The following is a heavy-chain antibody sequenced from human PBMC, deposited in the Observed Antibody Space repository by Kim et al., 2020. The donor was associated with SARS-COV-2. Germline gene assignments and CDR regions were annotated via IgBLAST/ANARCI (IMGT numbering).Heavy chain of an antibody. Sequence: SVKGRFTISRDNSKNTLYLQMNSLRAEDTAVYYCAIHRVLRYFDWLPFDIWGQGTMVTVSS. D-gene: IGHD3-9*01. J-gene: IGHJ3*02. V-gene: IGHV3-23*01. CDR3: AIHRVLRYFDWLPFDI.